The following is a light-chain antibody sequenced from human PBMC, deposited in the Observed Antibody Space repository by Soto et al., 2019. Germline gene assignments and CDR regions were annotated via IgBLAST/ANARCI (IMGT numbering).Light chain of an antibody. CDR3: QQSYSTPTT. CDR2: AAS. CDR1: QSISSY. J-gene: IGKJ4*01. V-gene: IGKV1-39*01. Sequence: DIQMTQSPSSLSASVGDRVTITCRASQSISSYLNWYQQKPGKAPKLLIYAASSLQSGVPSRFSGSGSGTDFTLTISSPQPEDFATYYYQQSYSTPTTFGGGTKVEIK.